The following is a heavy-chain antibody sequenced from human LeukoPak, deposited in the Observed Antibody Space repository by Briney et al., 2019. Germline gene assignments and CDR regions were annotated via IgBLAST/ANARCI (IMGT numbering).Heavy chain of an antibody. Sequence: SETLSLTCAVYGGSFSGYYWSWIRQPPGKGLEWIGEINHSGSTNYNPSLKSRVTMSVDTSKNQFSLKLSSVTAADTAVYYCARRRFVRGPDVVNPFDYWGQGTLVTVSS. V-gene: IGHV4-34*01. CDR3: ARRRFVRGPDVVNPFDY. CDR1: GGSFSGYY. D-gene: IGHD2-8*01. CDR2: INHSGST. J-gene: IGHJ4*02.